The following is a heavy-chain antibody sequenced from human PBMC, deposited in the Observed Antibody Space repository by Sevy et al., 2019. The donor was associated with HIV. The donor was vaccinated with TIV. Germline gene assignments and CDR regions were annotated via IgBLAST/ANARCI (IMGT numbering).Heavy chain of an antibody. V-gene: IGHV4-4*02. Sequence: SETVSLTCTVSGDSIISSRWWSWFRQSPGKRLEWIGDMYHRGTTNYSPSLKNRVIMSVDKSKNQFSLKLTSVTAADTAVYYCAAAAGTDILGYYFDSWGQGIPVTVSS. J-gene: IGHJ4*02. CDR3: AAAAGTDILGYYFDS. D-gene: IGHD6-25*01. CDR1: GDSIISSRW. CDR2: MYHRGTT.